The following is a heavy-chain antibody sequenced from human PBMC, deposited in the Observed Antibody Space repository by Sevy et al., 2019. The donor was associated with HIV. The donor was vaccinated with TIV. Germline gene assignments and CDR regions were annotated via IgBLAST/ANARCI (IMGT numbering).Heavy chain of an antibody. D-gene: IGHD3-3*01. CDR2: ISNDGENK. Sequence: GGSLRLSCAASGFTFRTYAIHWVRQAPGKGLQWVAVISNDGENKFYADSVKGRFTISRDNSKNMVYLQMNSLRAEDTAVYYCARGPVLRFLDPKGGLDVWGQGTTVTVSS. J-gene: IGHJ6*02. CDR1: GFTFRTYA. V-gene: IGHV3-30*04. CDR3: ARGPVLRFLDPKGGLDV.